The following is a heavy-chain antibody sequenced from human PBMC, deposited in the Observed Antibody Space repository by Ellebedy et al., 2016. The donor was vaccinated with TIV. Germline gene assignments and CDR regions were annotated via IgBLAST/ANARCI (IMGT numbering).Heavy chain of an antibody. Sequence: GGSLRLSXAASGFTFSSYAMSWVRQAPGKGLEWVSAISGSGGSTYYADSVKGRFTISRDNSKNTLYLQMNSLRAEDTAVYYCAKDGGRITMVRGVGDYWGQGTLVTVSS. D-gene: IGHD3-10*01. CDR2: ISGSGGST. V-gene: IGHV3-23*01. J-gene: IGHJ4*02. CDR1: GFTFSSYA. CDR3: AKDGGRITMVRGVGDY.